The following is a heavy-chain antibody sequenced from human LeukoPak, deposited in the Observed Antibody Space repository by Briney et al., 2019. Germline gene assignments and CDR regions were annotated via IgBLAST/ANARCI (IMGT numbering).Heavy chain of an antibody. D-gene: IGHD3-10*01. V-gene: IGHV1-69*05. CDR2: IVPIFGTA. Sequence: GSSVRVSCKASGGTFSSYSLSWVRQAPGQGLEWMGGIVPIFGTADYAQKFQGRATITTDDAASTVYLELSSLSSEDTAVYYCARSEITRVRGVIRTTKYYMDVWGKGTTVAVSS. J-gene: IGHJ6*03. CDR1: GGTFSSYS. CDR3: ARSEITRVRGVIRTTKYYMDV.